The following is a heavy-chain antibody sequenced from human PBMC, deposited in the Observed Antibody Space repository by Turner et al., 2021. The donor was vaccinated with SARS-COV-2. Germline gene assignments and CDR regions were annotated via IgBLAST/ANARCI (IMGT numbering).Heavy chain of an antibody. D-gene: IGHD6-13*01. CDR3: ARGDSSSWLTY. V-gene: IGHV3-66*01. CDR1: GFTVSSNY. Sequence: EVQLVESGGGLVQPGGSLRLSCAASGFTVSSNYMSWVPQAPGKGLEWVSIIYRGGATCYADSVKGRFTISRDNSKNTLYLQMNSLGAEDTAVYYCARGDSSSWLTYWGQGTLVTVSS. CDR2: IYRGGAT. J-gene: IGHJ4*02.